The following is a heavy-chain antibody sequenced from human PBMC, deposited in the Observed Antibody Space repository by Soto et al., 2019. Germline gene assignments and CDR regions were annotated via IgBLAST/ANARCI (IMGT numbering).Heavy chain of an antibody. V-gene: IGHV3-33*01. J-gene: IGHJ4*02. D-gene: IGHD3-22*01. CDR2: IWYDGSNK. CDR3: ARSADSSGYYFSSFDY. Sequence: QVQLVESGGGVVQPGRSLRLSCAASGFTFSTYAMHWVRQAPGKGLEWVAVIWYDGSNKYHADSVKGRFTISRDNSKNTLYLQMNSLSAEDTAVYYCARSADSSGYYFSSFDYWGQGTLVTVSS. CDR1: GFTFSTYA.